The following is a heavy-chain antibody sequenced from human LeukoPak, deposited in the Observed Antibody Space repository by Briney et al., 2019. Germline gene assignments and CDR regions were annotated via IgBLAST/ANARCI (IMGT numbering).Heavy chain of an antibody. CDR3: ARDTSYDFWSDPTELFDI. D-gene: IGHD3-3*01. J-gene: IGHJ3*02. CDR1: GYTFTTYG. CDR2: VSGHNGNK. Sequence: ASVEVSCKASGYTFTTYGISWMPQAPGQGLEWVGWVSGHNGNKNYAQKLQGRVTMTTDTSTSTAYMELRSLRSDDTAVYYCARDTSYDFWSDPTELFDIWGQGTMVTVSS. V-gene: IGHV1-18*01.